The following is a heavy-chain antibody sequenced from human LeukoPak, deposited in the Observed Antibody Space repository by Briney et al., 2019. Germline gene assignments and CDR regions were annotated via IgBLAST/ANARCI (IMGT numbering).Heavy chain of an antibody. CDR3: ARVGWWVRGPNPSYYFDY. J-gene: IGHJ4*02. Sequence: GGSLRLSCAASGFTVSSNYMSWVRQAPGKGLEWVSVIYSGGSTYYADSVKGRFTISRDNSKNTLYLQMNSLRAEDTAVYYCARVGWWVRGPNPSYYFDYWGQGTLVTVSS. D-gene: IGHD3-10*01. CDR1: GFTVSSNY. CDR2: IYSGGST. V-gene: IGHV3-66*01.